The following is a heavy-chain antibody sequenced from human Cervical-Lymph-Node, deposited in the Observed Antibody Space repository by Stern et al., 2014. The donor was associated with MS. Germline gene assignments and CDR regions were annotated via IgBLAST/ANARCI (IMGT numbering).Heavy chain of an antibody. Sequence: QVQLQESGSGLVKPSQTLSLTCAVSGGSISSGDYSWSWIRQPPGKSLEWIGYIVHSGSTYYNPSLKSRVSISVDRSKNQFSLKLSSVTAADTAMYYCARIFGGNFDNWGQGTLVTVS. J-gene: IGHJ4*02. V-gene: IGHV4-30-2*01. CDR2: IVHSGST. CDR1: GGSISSGDYS. D-gene: IGHD4-23*01. CDR3: ARIFGGNFDN.